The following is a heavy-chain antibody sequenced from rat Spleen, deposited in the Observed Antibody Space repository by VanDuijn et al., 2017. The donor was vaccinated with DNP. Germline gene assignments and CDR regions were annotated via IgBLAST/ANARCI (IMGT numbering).Heavy chain of an antibody. CDR1: GYSITSNY. D-gene: IGHD1-7*01. Sequence: EVQLQESGSGLVKPSQSLSLTCSVTGYSITSNYWGWIRKFPGNKMEYIGHISYSGSTNYNPSLKSRISITRDTSKNHFFLHLNSVTSEDTATYYCARWTRYFDYWCQGVMVTVSS. V-gene: IGHV3-1*01. CDR2: ISYSGST. J-gene: IGHJ2*01. CDR3: ARWTRYFDY.